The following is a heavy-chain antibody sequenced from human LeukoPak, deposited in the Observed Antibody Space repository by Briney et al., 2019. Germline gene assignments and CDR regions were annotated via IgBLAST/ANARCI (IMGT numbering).Heavy chain of an antibody. CDR3: VSPRGFSYGYFDY. J-gene: IGHJ4*02. D-gene: IGHD5-18*01. CDR1: GGSISSSSAY. V-gene: IGHV4-39*01. Sequence: SETLSLTCTVSGGSISSSSAYWGWLRQPPGKGLEWIGSIYYSKNTYYNPSLKSRVTISADTSKNQFSLTLGSVSATDTAVYYCVSPRGFSYGYFDYWGQGTLVTVSS. CDR2: IYYSKNT.